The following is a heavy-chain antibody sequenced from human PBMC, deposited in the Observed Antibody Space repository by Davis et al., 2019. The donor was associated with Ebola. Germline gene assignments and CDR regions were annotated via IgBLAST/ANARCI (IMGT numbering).Heavy chain of an antibody. CDR2: IWYDERNK. J-gene: IGHJ6*02. V-gene: IGHV3-33*01. D-gene: IGHD5-12*01. Sequence: PWGSLRLSCAASGFTFSSYGMHWVRQAPGKGLEWVAVIWYDERNKYYTDSVKGRFTISRDNSKNTLYLQMNSLRAEDTAVYYCARHGYSGHDYRAYFYGMDVWGQGTTVTVSS. CDR1: GFTFSSYG. CDR3: ARHGYSGHDYRAYFYGMDV.